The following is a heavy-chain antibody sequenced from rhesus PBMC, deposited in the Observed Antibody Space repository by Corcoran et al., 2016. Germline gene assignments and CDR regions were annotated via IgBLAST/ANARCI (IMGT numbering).Heavy chain of an antibody. J-gene: IGHJ4*01. D-gene: IGHD6-31*01. Sequence: QVQLQESGPGLMRPSETLSLTCDVSGYSVIRNYWNWIRPPPGKGLEWIGSIYGSGASNYLNPSRESRVTVAVATYKNQFSLMRSSVTAADTAVYYGARAAAGTHYFDYWGQGVRVTVSS. CDR3: ARAAAGTHYFDY. CDR2: IYGSGASN. V-gene: IGHV4S14*01. CDR1: GYSVIRNY.